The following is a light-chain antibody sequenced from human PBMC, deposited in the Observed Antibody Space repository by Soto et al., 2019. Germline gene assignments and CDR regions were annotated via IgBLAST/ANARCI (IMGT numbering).Light chain of an antibody. J-gene: IGKJ2*02. CDR2: DAY. Sequence: EIVLTQSPGTLSLSAGETATISCGASQTVDRYVAWYQQKVGQAPRLLIYDAYTRATGVGARFTGSGSATDFSLTSTSLEPEDFAVYYCQQRGKWPSTFGPGTKVDIK. CDR3: QQRGKWPST. V-gene: IGKV3-11*01. CDR1: QTVDRY.